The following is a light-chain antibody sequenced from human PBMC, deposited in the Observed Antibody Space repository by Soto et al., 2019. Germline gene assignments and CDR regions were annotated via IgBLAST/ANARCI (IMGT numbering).Light chain of an antibody. V-gene: IGLV2-8*01. J-gene: IGLJ3*02. CDR1: SSDIGAYNY. Sequence: QSVLTQPPSASGSPGQSVTISCTGTSSDIGAYNYVSWYQQHPDKAPKLMIHEVSKRPSGVPDRFSGSKSGNTASLTVSGLQAEDEADYYCSSYAGSNDRWVFGGGTQLTVL. CDR2: EVS. CDR3: SSYAGSNDRWV.